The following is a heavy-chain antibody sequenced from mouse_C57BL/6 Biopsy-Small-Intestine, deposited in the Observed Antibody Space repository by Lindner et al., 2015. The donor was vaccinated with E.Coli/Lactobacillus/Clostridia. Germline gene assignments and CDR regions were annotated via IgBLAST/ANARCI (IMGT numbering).Heavy chain of an antibody. Sequence: SVKVLPARHLDTPSPGTILHWVRQAPGQGLEYMGIINPTDGTARYARKFQGRLTMARDTSTTTVYMELSGLRSEDTAMYYCALLQPYDSSGYSRYFDYWGQGTLGHRLL. CDR1: DTPSPGT. V-gene: IGHV1-59*01. D-gene: IGHD2-3*01. CDR3: ALLQPYDSSGYSRYFDY. J-gene: IGHJ2*02. CDR2: INPTDGTA.